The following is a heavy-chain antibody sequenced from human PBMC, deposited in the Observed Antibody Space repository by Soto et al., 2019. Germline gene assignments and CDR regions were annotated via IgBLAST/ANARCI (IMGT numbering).Heavy chain of an antibody. V-gene: IGHV1-2*04. D-gene: IGHD2-8*01. Sequence: GASVKVSCKASGYSFTDYHIHWVRQAPGQGLEWLGRINPKSGGTSTAQKFQGWVTMTTDTSISTASMELTRLTSDDTAIYYCARGDSTDCSNGVCSFFYNHDMDVCGQGTTVTVYS. CDR2: INPKSGGT. CDR1: GYSFTDYH. CDR3: ARGDSTDCSNGVCSFFYNHDMDV. J-gene: IGHJ6*02.